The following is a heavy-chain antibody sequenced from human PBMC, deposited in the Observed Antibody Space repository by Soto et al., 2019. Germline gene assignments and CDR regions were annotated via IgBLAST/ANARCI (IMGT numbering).Heavy chain of an antibody. CDR2: IIPIFGTA. CDR1: GGTFSSYA. D-gene: IGHD6-19*01. V-gene: IGHV1-69*01. Sequence: QVQLVQSGAEVKKPGSSVKVSCKASGGTFSSYAISWVRQAPGQGLEWMGGIIPIFGTANYAQKFQGRVTITADESTSTAYMELSSLRSEDTAVYYCLLTRADKQWLAFPNFDYWGQGTLVTVSS. J-gene: IGHJ4*02. CDR3: LLTRADKQWLAFPNFDY.